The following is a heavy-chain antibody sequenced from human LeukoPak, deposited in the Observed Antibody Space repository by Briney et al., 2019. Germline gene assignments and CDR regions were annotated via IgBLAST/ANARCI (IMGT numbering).Heavy chain of an antibody. CDR3: ARDGLYCSGGSCPRGFYYYGMDV. CDR1: GYTFTSYG. J-gene: IGHJ6*02. D-gene: IGHD2-15*01. CDR2: IGANNDNT. V-gene: IGHV1-18*01. Sequence: ASVKVSCKASGYTFTSYGISWVRQAPGQGLEWMGWIGANNDNTNYAHKLQGRVTMTTDTSTSTAYMELRSLRSDDTAVYYCARDGLYCSGGSCPRGFYYYGMDVWGQGTTVTVSS.